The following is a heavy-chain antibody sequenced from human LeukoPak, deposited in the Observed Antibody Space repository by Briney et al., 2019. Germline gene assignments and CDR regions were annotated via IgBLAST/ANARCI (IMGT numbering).Heavy chain of an antibody. J-gene: IGHJ4*02. CDR2: ITSSSNYI. CDR1: GFTFSIYS. CDR3: ARDRGYFDN. V-gene: IGHV3-21*01. Sequence: GGSLRLSCAASGFTFSIYSMNWDRQAPGKGLEWLSPITSSSNYIYYADSVKGRFTISRDNVQNSLYLQMNSLRAEDTAMYYCARDRGYFDNWGQGTLVTVSS.